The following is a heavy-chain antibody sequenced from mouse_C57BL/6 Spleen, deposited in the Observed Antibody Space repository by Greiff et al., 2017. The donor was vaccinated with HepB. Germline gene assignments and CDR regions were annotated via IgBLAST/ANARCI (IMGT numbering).Heavy chain of an antibody. V-gene: IGHV1-59*01. CDR2: IDPSDSYT. CDR1: GYTFTSYW. Sequence: QVQLQQPGAELVRPGTSVKLSCKASGYTFTSYWMHWVKQRPGQGLEWIGVIDPSDSYTNYNQKFKGKATLTVDTSSSTAYMQLSSLTSEDSAVYYCARELLRYAYWGQGTLVTVSA. J-gene: IGHJ3*01. D-gene: IGHD2-12*01. CDR3: ARELLRYAY.